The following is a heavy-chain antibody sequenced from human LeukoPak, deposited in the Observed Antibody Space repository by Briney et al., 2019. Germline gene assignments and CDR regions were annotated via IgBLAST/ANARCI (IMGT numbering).Heavy chain of an antibody. CDR3: ARSAQYCRGGSCYGTWFDA. CDR2: MNPNSGNT. D-gene: IGHD2-15*01. V-gene: IGHV1-8*02. Sequence: ASVKVSCKASGYTFTSYDINWVRQAPGQGLEWMGWMNPNSGNTGYAQKFQGRVTMTRNTSISTAYMELSRLRSDDTAVYFCARSAQYCRGGSCYGTWFDAWGEGTLVTVSS. CDR1: GYTFTSYD. J-gene: IGHJ5*02.